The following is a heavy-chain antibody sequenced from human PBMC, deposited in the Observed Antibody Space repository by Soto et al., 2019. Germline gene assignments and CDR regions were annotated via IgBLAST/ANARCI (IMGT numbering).Heavy chain of an antibody. CDR3: TTPLYYSSGSFDY. J-gene: IGHJ4*02. CDR1: GGTFISYG. V-gene: IGHV1-69*05. D-gene: IGHD6-19*01. CDR2: IIPIFGTA. Sequence: SVNVCCEASGGTFISYGSRWVRQSPRQGLEWMGGIIPIFGTANYEQKFQGRVTITTDESTSTAYMELNSLKTEDTAVYYCTTPLYYSSGSFDYWGQRPRVTVSS.